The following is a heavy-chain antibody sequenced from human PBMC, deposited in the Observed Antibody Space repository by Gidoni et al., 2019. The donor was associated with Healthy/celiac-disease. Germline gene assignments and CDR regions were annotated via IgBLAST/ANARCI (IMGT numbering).Heavy chain of an antibody. CDR3: AKDMYDYVWGSYRSVGYFDY. V-gene: IGHV3-9*01. D-gene: IGHD3-16*02. J-gene: IGHJ4*02. CDR1: GFTFDDYA. CDR2: ISWNSGSI. Sequence: EVQLVESGGGLVQPGRSLRLSCAASGFTFDDYAMPWVRQAPGKGLEWVSGISWNSGSIGYADSVKGRFTISRDNAKNSLYLQMNSLRAEDTALYYCAKDMYDYVWGSYRSVGYFDYWGQGTLVTVSS.